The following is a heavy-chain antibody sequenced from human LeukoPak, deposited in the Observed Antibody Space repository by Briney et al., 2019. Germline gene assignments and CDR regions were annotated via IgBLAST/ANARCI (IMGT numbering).Heavy chain of an antibody. Sequence: GGSLRLSCAASGFTVSSNYMSWVRQAPGKGLEWVSVIYSGGSTYYADSVKGRFTISRDNSKNTLYLQMNSLRAEDTAVYYCAKTAGDYSYFDYWGQGTLVTVSS. D-gene: IGHD4-17*01. V-gene: IGHV3-53*01. CDR1: GFTVSSNY. J-gene: IGHJ4*02. CDR3: AKTAGDYSYFDY. CDR2: IYSGGST.